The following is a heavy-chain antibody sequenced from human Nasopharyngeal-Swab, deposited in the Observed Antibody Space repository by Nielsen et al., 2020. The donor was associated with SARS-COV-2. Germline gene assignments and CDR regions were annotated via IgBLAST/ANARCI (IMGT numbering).Heavy chain of an antibody. D-gene: IGHD5-18*01. CDR1: GYTFTSYY. J-gene: IGHJ4*02. CDR2: NNPSGGST. V-gene: IGHV1-46*01. CDR3: ARVGYSYGYADY. Sequence: ASVKVSCKASGYTFTSYYVHWVRQAPGQGLEWMGINNPSGGSTSYAQKFQGRVTMTRDTSTSTVYMELSSLRSEDTAVYYCARVGYSYGYADYWGQGTLVTVSS.